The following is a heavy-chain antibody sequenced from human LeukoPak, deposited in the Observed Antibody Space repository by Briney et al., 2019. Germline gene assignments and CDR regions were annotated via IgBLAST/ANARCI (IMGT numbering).Heavy chain of an antibody. Sequence: ASVKASCKVSGYTLTELSMHWVRQAPGKGLEWMGGFDPEDGETIYAQKFQGRVTMTEDTSTDTAYMELSSLRSEDTAVYYCATAPIVGAPMIYYWGQGTLVTVSS. CDR1: GYTLTELS. V-gene: IGHV1-24*01. CDR2: FDPEDGET. CDR3: ATAPIVGAPMIYY. D-gene: IGHD1-26*01. J-gene: IGHJ4*02.